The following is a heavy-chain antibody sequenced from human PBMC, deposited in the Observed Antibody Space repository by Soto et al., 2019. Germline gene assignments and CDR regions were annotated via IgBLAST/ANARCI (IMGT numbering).Heavy chain of an antibody. D-gene: IGHD3-9*01. J-gene: IGHJ4*02. V-gene: IGHV4-39*01. CDR1: GGSISSSSYY. Sequence: SETLSLTCTVSGGSISSSSYYWGWIRQPPGKGLEWIGSIYYSGSTYYNPSPKSRVTISVDTSKNQFSLKLSSVTAADTAVYYCARAEYYDILTGYYYFDYWGQGTLVTVSS. CDR3: ARAEYYDILTGYYYFDY. CDR2: IYYSGST.